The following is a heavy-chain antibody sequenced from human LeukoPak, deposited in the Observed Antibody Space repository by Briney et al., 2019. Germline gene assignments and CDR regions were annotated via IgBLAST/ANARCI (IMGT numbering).Heavy chain of an antibody. D-gene: IGHD6-13*01. CDR2: ISGRGDST. Sequence: GGSLRLSCAASGFTFNSYAMSWVRQAPGKGLEWVSSISGRGDSTYYADAVKGRFTISSDNSKNTLYLQMNSLRAEDKAVYYCAKVWYRIAAAGYYFDYWGQGTLVTVSS. J-gene: IGHJ4*02. V-gene: IGHV3-23*01. CDR3: AKVWYRIAAAGYYFDY. CDR1: GFTFNSYA.